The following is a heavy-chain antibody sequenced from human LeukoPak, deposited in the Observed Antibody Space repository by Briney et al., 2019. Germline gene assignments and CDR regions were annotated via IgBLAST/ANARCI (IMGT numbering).Heavy chain of an antibody. CDR2: INPNSGGT. Sequence: ASVRGSCKASRYTSTLYYLHCARQAPGQGLEWMGWINPNSGGTNYAQKFQGRVTMTRDTSISTAYMELSRLKSDDTAVYYCARISDIVVVPAATPYYGYGREQWARRPTVTVSS. CDR1: RYTSTLYY. CDR3: ARISDIVVVPAATPYYGYGREQ. J-gene: IGHJ6*01. D-gene: IGHD2-2*01. V-gene: IGHV1-2*02.